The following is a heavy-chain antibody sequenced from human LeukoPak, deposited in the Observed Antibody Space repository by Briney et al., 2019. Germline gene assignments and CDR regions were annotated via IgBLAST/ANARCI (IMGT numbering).Heavy chain of an antibody. D-gene: IGHD6-19*01. J-gene: IGHJ4*02. V-gene: IGHV1-2*06. CDR1: GYSFTSNY. CDR2: INPNSGGT. CDR3: ARDRRPVAGITY. Sequence: ASVKVSCKASGYSFTSNYMHWVRQAPGQGLEWMGRINPNSGGTNYAQKFQGRVTMTRDTSISTAYMELSRLRSDDTAVYYCARDRRPVAGITYWGQGTLVTVSS.